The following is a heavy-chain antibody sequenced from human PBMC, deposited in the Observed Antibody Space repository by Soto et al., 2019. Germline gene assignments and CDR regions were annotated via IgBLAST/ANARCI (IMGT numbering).Heavy chain of an antibody. D-gene: IGHD5-12*01. CDR2: LSDSGNSI. Sequence: PGGSLRLSCAASGFTFSSHAMTWVRQAPGKGLEWVSGLSDSGNSIYYADSVKGRFTISRDNSKNTLYLQMNSLRAEDTAVYYCAREDGYRGGDAFDIWGQGTMVTVSS. V-gene: IGHV3-23*01. CDR1: GFTFSSHA. J-gene: IGHJ3*02. CDR3: AREDGYRGGDAFDI.